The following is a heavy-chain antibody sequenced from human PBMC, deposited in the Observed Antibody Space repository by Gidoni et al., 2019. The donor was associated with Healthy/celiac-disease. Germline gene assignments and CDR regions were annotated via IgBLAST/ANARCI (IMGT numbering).Heavy chain of an antibody. CDR2: INHSGST. V-gene: IGHV4-34*01. J-gene: IGHJ4*02. CDR3: ARRGYCSSTSCYLRPNDY. Sequence: QVQLQQWGAGLLKPSETLSLTCAVYGGSFSGYSWSWIRQPPGKGLEWIGEINHSGSTNYNPSLKSRVTISVDTSKNQFSLKLSSVTAADTAVYYCARRGYCSSTSCYLRPNDYWGQGTLVTVSS. CDR1: GGSFSGYS. D-gene: IGHD2-2*01.